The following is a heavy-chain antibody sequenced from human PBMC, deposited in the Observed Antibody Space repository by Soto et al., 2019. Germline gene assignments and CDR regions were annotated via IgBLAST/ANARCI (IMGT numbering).Heavy chain of an antibody. CDR3: ARDKFSGGYYYLDY. D-gene: IGHD3-22*01. J-gene: IGHJ4*02. Sequence: QVQLVESGGGVVQPGRSLRLSCAASGFTFSNYAMHWVRQAPGKGLEWVAGISYDGNNKYYEDSVKGRFTIPRDNSRNTLYLQMNTLRAEDTAVYYCARDKFSGGYYYLDYWGQGTLVTVSS. CDR2: ISYDGNNK. V-gene: IGHV3-30-3*01. CDR1: GFTFSNYA.